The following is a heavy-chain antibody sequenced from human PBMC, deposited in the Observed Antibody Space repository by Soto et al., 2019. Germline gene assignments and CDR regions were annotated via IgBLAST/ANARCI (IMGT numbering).Heavy chain of an antibody. D-gene: IGHD3-3*01. CDR2: IYYSGST. Sequence: SETLSLTCTVSGGSISSYYWSWIRQPPGKGLEWIGYIYYSGSTNYNPSLKSRVTISVDTSKNQFSLKLSSVTAADTAVYYCARHVGYDFWSGYWGAEYYYYYMDVWGKGTAVTVSS. V-gene: IGHV4-59*08. CDR1: GGSISSYY. CDR3: ARHVGYDFWSGYWGAEYYYYYMDV. J-gene: IGHJ6*03.